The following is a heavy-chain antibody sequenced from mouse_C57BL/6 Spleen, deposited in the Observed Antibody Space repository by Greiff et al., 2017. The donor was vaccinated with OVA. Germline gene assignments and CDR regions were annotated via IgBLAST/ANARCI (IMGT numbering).Heavy chain of an antibody. D-gene: IGHD1-1*01. CDR2: INPSNGGT. V-gene: IGHV1-53*01. CDR1: GYTFTSYW. J-gene: IGHJ3*01. Sequence: QVHVKQPGTELVKPGASVKLSCKASGYTFTSYWMHWVKQRPGQGLEWIGNINPSNGGTNYNEKFKSKATLTVDKSSSTAYMQLSSLTSEDSAVYYCARSEADYYGSSYGFAYWGQGTLVTVSA. CDR3: ARSEADYYGSSYGFAY.